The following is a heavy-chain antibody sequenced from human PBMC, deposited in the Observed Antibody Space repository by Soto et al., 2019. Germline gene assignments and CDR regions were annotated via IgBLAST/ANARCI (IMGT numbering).Heavy chain of an antibody. D-gene: IGHD5-18*01. V-gene: IGHV3-30*18. CDR3: AKVSEDTAMVPYYYYGMDV. J-gene: IGHJ6*02. Sequence: GGSLRLSCAASGFTFSSYGMHWVRQAPGKGLEWVAVISYDGSNKYYADSVKGRFTISRDNSKNTLYLQMNSLRAEDTAVYYCAKVSEDTAMVPYYYYGMDVWGQGTTVTVSS. CDR1: GFTFSSYG. CDR2: ISYDGSNK.